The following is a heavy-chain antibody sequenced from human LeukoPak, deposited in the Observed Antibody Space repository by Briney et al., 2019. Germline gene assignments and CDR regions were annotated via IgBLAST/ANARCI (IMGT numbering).Heavy chain of an antibody. CDR3: ARGYNWNDEFDY. Sequence: GGSLRLSCAASGFTFSIYWVHWVRQAPGKGLVWVSRINSDGSSTSYADSVKGRFTISRDNAKNTLYLQMNSLRAEDTAVYYCARGYNWNDEFDYWGQGTLVTVSS. CDR1: GFTFSIYW. D-gene: IGHD1-1*01. V-gene: IGHV3-74*01. CDR2: INSDGSST. J-gene: IGHJ4*02.